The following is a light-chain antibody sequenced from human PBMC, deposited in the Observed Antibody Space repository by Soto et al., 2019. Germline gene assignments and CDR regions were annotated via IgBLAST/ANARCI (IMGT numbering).Light chain of an antibody. J-gene: IGKJ2*01. CDR1: QSVSSSY. V-gene: IGKV3-20*01. CDR3: QQYGSPPYT. CDR2: GAS. Sequence: ENVLTQSPGTLSLSPGERATLSCRASQSVSSSYLAWYQQKPGQAPRLLMYGASSRATGIPDRFSGSGSGTDFTLTISRLEPEDFAVYYCQQYGSPPYTFGQGTKVDIK.